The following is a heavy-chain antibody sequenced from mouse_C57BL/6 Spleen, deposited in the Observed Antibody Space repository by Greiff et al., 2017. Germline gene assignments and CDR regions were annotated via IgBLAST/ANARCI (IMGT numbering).Heavy chain of an antibody. J-gene: IGHJ4*01. CDR2: IDPSDSYT. Sequence: VQLQQPGAELVKPGASVKLSCKASGYTFTSYWMQWVKQRPGQGLEWIGEIDPSDSYTNYNQKFKGKATLTVDTSSSTAYMQLSSLTSEDSAVYYCATLAMDYWGQGTSVTVSS. CDR1: GYTFTSYW. V-gene: IGHV1-50*01. CDR3: ATLAMDY.